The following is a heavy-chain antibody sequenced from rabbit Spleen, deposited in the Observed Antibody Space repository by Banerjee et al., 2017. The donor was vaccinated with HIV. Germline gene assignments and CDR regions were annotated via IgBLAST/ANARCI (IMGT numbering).Heavy chain of an antibody. J-gene: IGHJ4*01. CDR3: ARVNNSDYYGLIGLNL. V-gene: IGHV1S45*01. CDR1: GFSFSSGYY. D-gene: IGHD1-1*01. CDR2: IDAGYRGNT. Sequence: QEQLVESGGGLVQPEGSLTLTCTASGFSFSSGYYMCWVRQAPGKGPEWIACIDAGYRGNTYYASWARGRFTVSKTSSTTVTLRMTSLTAADTATYFCARVNNSDYYGLIGLNLWGQGTLVTVS.